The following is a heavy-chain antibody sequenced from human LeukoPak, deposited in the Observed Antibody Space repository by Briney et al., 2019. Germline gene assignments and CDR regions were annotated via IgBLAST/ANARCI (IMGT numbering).Heavy chain of an antibody. D-gene: IGHD1-26*01. CDR2: INPNSGGT. Sequence: ASVKVSRKASGYTFTSYYMHWVRQAPGQGLEWMGWINPNSGGTNYAQKFQGRVTMTRDTSISTAYMELSRLRSDDTAVYYCARREVGATTWLDYYYYMDVWGKGTTVTISS. CDR3: ARREVGATTWLDYYYYMDV. CDR1: GYTFTSYY. J-gene: IGHJ6*03. V-gene: IGHV1-2*02.